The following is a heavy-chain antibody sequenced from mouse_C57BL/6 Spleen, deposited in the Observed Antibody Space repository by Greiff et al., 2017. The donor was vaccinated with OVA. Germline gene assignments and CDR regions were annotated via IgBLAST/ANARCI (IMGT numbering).Heavy chain of an antibody. J-gene: IGHJ4*01. CDR3: AIYDYDVGDAMDY. CDR2: IDPEDGKT. CDR1: GFNIKDYY. V-gene: IGHV14-2*01. D-gene: IGHD2-4*01. Sequence: EVQLQQSGAELVKPGASVKLSCTASGFNIKDYYMHWVKQRTEQGLEWIGRIDPEDGKTKYAPKFQGKATITADTSSNTAYLQLSSLTSEDTAVYYCAIYDYDVGDAMDYWGQGTSVTVSS.